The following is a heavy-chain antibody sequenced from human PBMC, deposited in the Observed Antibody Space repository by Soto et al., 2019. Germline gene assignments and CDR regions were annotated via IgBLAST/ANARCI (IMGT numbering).Heavy chain of an antibody. V-gene: IGHV3-33*01. D-gene: IGHD2-2*01. CDR2: IWSDGNNK. J-gene: IGHJ6*02. CDR1: GFTFSSYG. CDR3: SRGGXCSSTSCRYYYYYGMDV. Sequence: PGGSLRLSCAASGFTFSSYGMHWVRQAPGKGLEWVAVIWSDGNNKYYADSVKGRFTISRDNSKNTLYLQMNSLRAEDTALYFCSRGGXCSSTSCRYYYYYGMDVWGQGTTVTVSS.